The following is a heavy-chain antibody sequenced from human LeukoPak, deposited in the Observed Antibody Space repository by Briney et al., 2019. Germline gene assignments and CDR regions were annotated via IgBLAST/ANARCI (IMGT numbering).Heavy chain of an antibody. CDR3: ARGNWNYRAFDI. CDR2: IYYSGST. J-gene: IGHJ3*02. Sequence: SETLSLTCTVSGGSISSYYWSWIRQPPGKGLEWIGYIYYSGSTNYNPSLKSRVTISVDTSKNQFSLKLSSVTAADTAVYYCARGNWNYRAFDIWGQGTMVTVSS. V-gene: IGHV4-59*01. CDR1: GGSISSYY. D-gene: IGHD1-7*01.